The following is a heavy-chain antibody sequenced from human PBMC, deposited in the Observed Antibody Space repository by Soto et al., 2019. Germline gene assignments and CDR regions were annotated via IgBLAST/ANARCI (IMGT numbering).Heavy chain of an antibody. J-gene: IGHJ5*02. CDR3: ARDVGRVPVNWFDP. D-gene: IGHD1-26*01. CDR2: IYYSGST. CDR1: GGSISSGGYY. V-gene: IGHV4-31*02. Sequence: PSETLSLTWTVSGGSISSGGYYWSWIRQHPGKGLEWIGYIYYSGSTYYNPSLKSRVTISVDTSKNQFSLKLSSVTAADTAVYYCARDVGRVPVNWFDPWGQGTLVTVSS.